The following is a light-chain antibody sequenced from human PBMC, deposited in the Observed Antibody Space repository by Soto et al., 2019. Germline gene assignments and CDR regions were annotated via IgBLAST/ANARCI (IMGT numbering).Light chain of an antibody. CDR3: QQGGT. J-gene: IGKJ5*01. V-gene: IGKV3-11*01. CDR2: DAS. CDR1: QSVRSY. Sequence: DIVLTQSPVTLSLSPGERATLSCRASQSVRSYLGWYKQRPGQAPRLLIYDASNRATGIPARFSGSGSGTDFPLSISSLEPEDFAVYYCQQGGTFGQGTRLEIK.